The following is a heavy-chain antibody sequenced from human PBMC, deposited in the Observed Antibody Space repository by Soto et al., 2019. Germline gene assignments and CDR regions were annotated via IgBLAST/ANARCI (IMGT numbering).Heavy chain of an antibody. CDR2: IYWDDDK. Sequence: QITLKESGPTLVKPTQTLTLTCTFSGFSLSTSGVGVGWLRQPPGNALEWLALIYWDDDKRYSPSLKSRLTSTKDTAKYQVGLTMTNMDPVDTATYYCAHSYDYVWGSYRGDAFDIWGQGTMVTVSS. D-gene: IGHD3-16*02. CDR1: GFSLSTSGVG. CDR3: AHSYDYVWGSYRGDAFDI. J-gene: IGHJ3*02. V-gene: IGHV2-5*02.